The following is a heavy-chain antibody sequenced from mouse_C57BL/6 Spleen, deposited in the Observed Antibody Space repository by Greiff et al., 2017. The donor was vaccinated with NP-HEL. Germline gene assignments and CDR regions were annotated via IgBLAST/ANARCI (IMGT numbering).Heavy chain of an antibody. CDR2: INPGSGGT. V-gene: IGHV1-54*01. CDR3: ARGNGYDSWFAY. D-gene: IGHD2-2*01. J-gene: IGHJ3*01. Sequence: VKLQQSGAELVRPGTSVKVSCKASGYAFTNYLIEWVKQRPGQGLEWIGVINPGSGGTNYNEKFKGKATLTADKSSSTAYMQLSSLTSEDSAVYFCARGNGYDSWFAYWGQGTLVTVSA. CDR1: GYAFTNYL.